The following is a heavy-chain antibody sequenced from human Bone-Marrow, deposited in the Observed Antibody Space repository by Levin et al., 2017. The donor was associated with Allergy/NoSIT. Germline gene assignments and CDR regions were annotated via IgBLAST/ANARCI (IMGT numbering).Heavy chain of an antibody. CDR2: INAHTGAT. Sequence: PRASVKVSCKASGYAFTGYYINWVRQAPGQGLEWMGWINAHTGATKYAQKFQGRVTMTRDTSITTAYMELSRLRSDDTAVYYCARDENETERGWFNPWGQGTLVTVSS. D-gene: IGHD2-21*02. CDR1: GYAFTGYY. V-gene: IGHV1-2*02. CDR3: ARDENETERGWFNP. J-gene: IGHJ5*02.